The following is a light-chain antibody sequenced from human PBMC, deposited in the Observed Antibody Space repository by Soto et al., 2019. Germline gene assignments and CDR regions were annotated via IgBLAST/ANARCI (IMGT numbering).Light chain of an antibody. CDR2: AAS. V-gene: IGKV3-11*01. CDR1: QSVSTY. J-gene: IGKJ1*01. Sequence: EIVLTQSPATLSLSPGDRATLSCRASQSVSTYVNWFQQKPGQPPRLLIYAASTRVTGIPDRISGSGSGTDFSLTISSLEHEDSAVYYCQQNSNLQGTFGQGTKVDIK. CDR3: QQNSNLQGT.